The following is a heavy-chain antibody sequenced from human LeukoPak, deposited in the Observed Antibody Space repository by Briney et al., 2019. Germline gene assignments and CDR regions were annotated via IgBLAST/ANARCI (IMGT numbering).Heavy chain of an antibody. D-gene: IGHD4-17*01. CDR1: GFSVSNHY. Sequence: GGSLRLSCAGSGFSVSNHYMSWVRQAPGKGLEWVSLIRDSGETFYADSVKGRFTISRDNSKNTMYLQMNRLRVEGTAVYFCARDRAVTQDWVEFDPWGQGTLVTVSS. V-gene: IGHV3-66*03. J-gene: IGHJ5*02. CDR2: IRDSGET. CDR3: ARDRAVTQDWVEFDP.